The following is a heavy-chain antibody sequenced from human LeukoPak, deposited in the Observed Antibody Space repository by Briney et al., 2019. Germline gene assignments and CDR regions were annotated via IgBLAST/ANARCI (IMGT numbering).Heavy chain of an antibody. Sequence: PGCSVSLSCLASGLTLRDYLMHWVRQAPSKELEWVSRLHRDGSITNNADSVKGRFTISRDSAKNTLYLQMVSLGAEDTAVYYCARESSTAGQYYFDYWGQGTQVTVSS. D-gene: IGHD6-13*01. CDR3: ARESSTAGQYYFDY. V-gene: IGHV3-74*01. CDR1: GLTLRDYL. J-gene: IGHJ4*02. CDR2: LHRDGSIT.